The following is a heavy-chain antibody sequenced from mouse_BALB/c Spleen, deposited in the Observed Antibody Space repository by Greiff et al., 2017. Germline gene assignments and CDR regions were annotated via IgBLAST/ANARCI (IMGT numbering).Heavy chain of an antibody. V-gene: IGHV1S26*01. CDR1: GFNIKDTY. CDR3: ARWGRYDGYFDV. D-gene: IGHD2-14*01. Sequence: QVHVKQSGAELVKPGASVKLSCTASGFNIKDTYMHWVKQRPGQGLEWIGYINPSTGYTEYNQKFKDKATLTADKSSSTAYMQLSSLTSEDSAVYYCARWGRYDGYFDVWGAGTTVTVSS. CDR2: INPSTGYT. J-gene: IGHJ1*01.